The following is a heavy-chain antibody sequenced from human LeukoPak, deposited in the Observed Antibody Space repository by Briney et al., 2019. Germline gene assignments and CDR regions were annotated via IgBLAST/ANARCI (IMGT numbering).Heavy chain of an antibody. CDR2: ISGSGGST. CDR1: GFTFSSYA. V-gene: IGHV3-23*01. D-gene: IGHD5-18*01. Sequence: SGGSLRLSCAASGFTFSSYAMSWVRQAPGKGLEWVSAISGSGGSTYYADSVKGRFTISRDNSKNTLYLQMNSLRAEDTAVYYCAKDLPIGYSYGNPFDYWGQETLVTVSS. CDR3: AKDLPIGYSYGNPFDY. J-gene: IGHJ4*02.